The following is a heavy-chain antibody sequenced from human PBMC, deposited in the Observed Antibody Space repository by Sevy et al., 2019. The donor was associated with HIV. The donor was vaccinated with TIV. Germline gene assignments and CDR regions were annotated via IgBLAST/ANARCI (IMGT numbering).Heavy chain of an antibody. CDR1: GFTVSSKY. J-gene: IGHJ3*02. D-gene: IGHD3-16*01. CDR2: IYSDGST. Sequence: GGSLRLSCAASGFTVSSKYMNWVRQAPGKGLEWVSVIYSDGSTYYADSVRGRFTISRDNSKNTLYLQMNGLRAEDSAVYYCARDGGGIGGFDIWGQGTMVTVSS. V-gene: IGHV3-66*01. CDR3: ARDGGGIGGFDI.